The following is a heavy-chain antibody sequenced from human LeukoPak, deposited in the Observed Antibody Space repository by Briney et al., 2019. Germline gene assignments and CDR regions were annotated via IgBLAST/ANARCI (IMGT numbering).Heavy chain of an antibody. D-gene: IGHD5/OR15-5a*01. CDR1: GFSFSAYG. V-gene: IGHV3-48*02. J-gene: IGHJ4*02. CDR3: AGGVYGYNAFDY. Sequence: GGSLRLSCAASGFSFSAYGVRRLRQAPGKGLEWISHISSGRSVMDYADSVKGRFTISRDNGKNLVYLQMNSLRDEDTAVYYCAGGVYGYNAFDYWGQGTLVSVSS. CDR2: ISSGRSVM.